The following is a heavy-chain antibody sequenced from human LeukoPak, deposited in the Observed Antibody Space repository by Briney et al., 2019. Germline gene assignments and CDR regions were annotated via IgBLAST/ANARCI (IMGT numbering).Heavy chain of an antibody. Sequence: SETLSLTCAVSGYSISSGYYRGWIRQPPGEGLEWIGSIYHSGSTYYNPSLKSRVAISVDTSKNQFSLKLSSVTAADTAVYYCATRGYGRGGLDYWGQGTLVTVSS. CDR3: ATRGYGRGGLDY. CDR2: IYHSGST. D-gene: IGHD5-18*01. V-gene: IGHV4-38-2*01. J-gene: IGHJ4*02. CDR1: GYSISSGYY.